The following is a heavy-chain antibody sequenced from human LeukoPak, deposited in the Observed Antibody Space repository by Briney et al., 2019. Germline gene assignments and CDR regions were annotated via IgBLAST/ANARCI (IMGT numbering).Heavy chain of an antibody. V-gene: IGHV4-39*01. Sequence: SETLSLTCTVSGDSISSNSYYWGWIRQPPGKGLECIGIAYYSGITYYNPSLKSRVTISVDTSKNQFSLKLCSVTAADTAVYYCARHYHYYGSGSYVDYWGQGTLVTVSS. CDR1: GDSISSNSYY. D-gene: IGHD3-10*01. CDR3: ARHYHYYGSGSYVDY. CDR2: AYYSGIT. J-gene: IGHJ4*02.